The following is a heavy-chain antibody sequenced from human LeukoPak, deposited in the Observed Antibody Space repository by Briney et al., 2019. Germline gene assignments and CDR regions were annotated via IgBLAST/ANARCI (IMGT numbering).Heavy chain of an antibody. CDR3: ARAPGDSTMIGGYYYYYMDV. CDR2: IYHSGST. CDR1: GGSISSSNW. J-gene: IGHJ6*03. Sequence: PSGTLSLTCAVSGGSISSSNWWTWVRQPPGKGLEWIGEIYHSGSTNYNPSLKSRVTISVDKSKNQFSLKLTSVTAADTAVYYCARAPGDSTMIGGYYYYYMDVWGKGTTVTISS. D-gene: IGHD3-22*01. V-gene: IGHV4-4*02.